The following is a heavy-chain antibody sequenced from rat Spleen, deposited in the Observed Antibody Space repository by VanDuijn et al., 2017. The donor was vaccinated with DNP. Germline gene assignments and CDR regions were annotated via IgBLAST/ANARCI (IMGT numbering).Heavy chain of an antibody. CDR3: ASRAPGDYFYGGYFDY. CDR1: GFTFSNYG. Sequence: EVYLRESGGGLVRPGRSLKLSCVASGFTFSNYGMAWVRQAPKKSLEWVATISTTGDTTYYRDSVKGRFTASRDNAKSTLYLQMDSLRSEDTATYYCASRAPGDYFYGGYFDYWGQGVMVTVSS. CDR2: ISTTGDTT. V-gene: IGHV5S13*01. D-gene: IGHD1-6*01. J-gene: IGHJ2*01.